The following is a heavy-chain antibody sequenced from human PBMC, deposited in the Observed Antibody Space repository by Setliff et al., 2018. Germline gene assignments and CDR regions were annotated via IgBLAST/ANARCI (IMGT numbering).Heavy chain of an antibody. V-gene: IGHV1-46*01. J-gene: IGHJ4*02. Sequence: GASVKVSCKASGYTFTSYYMHWVRQAPGQGLEWMGIINPSGGSTSYAQKFQGRVTMTRDTSTSTVYMEPSSLRSEDTAVYYCARVGRYVDTAMVFDYWGQGTLVTAPQ. CDR2: INPSGGST. CDR1: GYTFTSYY. D-gene: IGHD5-18*01. CDR3: ARVGRYVDTAMVFDY.